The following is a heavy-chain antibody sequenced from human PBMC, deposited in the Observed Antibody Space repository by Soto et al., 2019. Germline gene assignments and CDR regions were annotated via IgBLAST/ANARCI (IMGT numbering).Heavy chain of an antibody. D-gene: IGHD2-2*01. J-gene: IGHJ4*02. Sequence: GGSLRLSCGASGFTFSGYWMSWVRQAPGKGLEWVANIKQDGSEKYYVDSVKGRFTISRDNAKNSLYLLMNSLRAEDTAVYYCAKNNRYCSSTNCFVFDYWGQGTLVTVSS. V-gene: IGHV3-7*01. CDR3: AKNNRYCSSTNCFVFDY. CDR1: GFTFSGYW. CDR2: IKQDGSEK.